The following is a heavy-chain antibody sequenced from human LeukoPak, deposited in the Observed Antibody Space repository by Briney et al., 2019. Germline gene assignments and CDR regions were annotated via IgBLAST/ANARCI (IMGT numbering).Heavy chain of an antibody. Sequence: ASVKVSCKASGYTFTSFAIHWVRQAPGQSLEWMGWITAGNGNTKYSQKFQGRVTISRDTSASTAYMELSRLRSEDTVLYFRQKTAYEILTGEIHNWFDPWGQGTLVTVSS. V-gene: IGHV1-3*01. CDR1: GYTFTSFA. D-gene: IGHD3-9*01. J-gene: IGHJ5*02. CDR2: ITAGNGNT. CDR3: QKTAYEILTGEIHNWFDP.